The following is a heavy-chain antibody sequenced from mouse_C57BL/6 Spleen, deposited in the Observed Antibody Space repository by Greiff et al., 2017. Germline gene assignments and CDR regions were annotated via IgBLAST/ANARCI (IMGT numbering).Heavy chain of an antibody. CDR1: GYAFSSSW. V-gene: IGHV1-82*01. CDR3: ARNDAYYAMDY. CDR2: IYPGDGDT. Sequence: QVQLQQSGPELVKPGASVKISCKASGYAFSSSWMNWVKQRPGKGLEWIGRIYPGDGDTNYNGKFKGKATLTAYKSSSTAYMQLSSLTSEDSAVYFCARNDAYYAMDYWGQGTSVTVSS. J-gene: IGHJ4*01. D-gene: IGHD2-3*01.